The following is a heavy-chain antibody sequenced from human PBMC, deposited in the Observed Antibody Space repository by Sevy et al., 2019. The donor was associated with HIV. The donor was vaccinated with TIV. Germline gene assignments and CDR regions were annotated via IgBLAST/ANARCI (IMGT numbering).Heavy chain of an antibody. CDR3: ASVVKNDFWDGHVNYYGLDV. CDR1: GFTFNYAW. J-gene: IGHJ6*02. Sequence: GESLKISCAASGFTFNYAWMSWVRQAPGKGLEWVGRIKSKTDGGTADYAAHVKGRFTISRDDSENTLYLQMNSLKTEDTAVYYCASVVKNDFWDGHVNYYGLDVWRQGTTVTVSS. D-gene: IGHD3-3*01. CDR2: IKSKTDGGTA. V-gene: IGHV3-15*01.